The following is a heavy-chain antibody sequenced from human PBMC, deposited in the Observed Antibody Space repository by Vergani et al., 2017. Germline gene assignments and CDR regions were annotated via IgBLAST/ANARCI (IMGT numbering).Heavy chain of an antibody. CDR3: ARVTGDSSSWYPAGYYYYYMDV. V-gene: IGHV4-30-4*01. CDR2: IYYSGST. Sequence: QVQLQESGPGLVKPSQTLSLTCTVSGGSISSGDYYWSWIRQPPGKGLEWIGYIYYSGSTYYNPSLKSRVTISVDTSKNQFSLKLSSVTAADTAVCYCARVTGDSSSWYPAGYYYYYMDVWGKGTTVTVSS. J-gene: IGHJ6*03. CDR1: GGSISSGDYY. D-gene: IGHD6-13*01.